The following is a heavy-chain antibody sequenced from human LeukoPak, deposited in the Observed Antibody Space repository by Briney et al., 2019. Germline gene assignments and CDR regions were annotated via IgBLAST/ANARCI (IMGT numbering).Heavy chain of an antibody. CDR3: ARTGRGSGWYDYFDY. J-gene: IGHJ4*02. D-gene: IGHD6-19*01. CDR1: GGTFSSYA. Sequence: SVKVSCKASGGTFSSYAISWVRQAPGQGLEWMGGIIPIFGTANYVQKFQGRVTITADESTSTAYMELSSLRSEDTAVYYCARTGRGSGWYDYFDYWGQGTLVTVSS. CDR2: IIPIFGTA. V-gene: IGHV1-69*13.